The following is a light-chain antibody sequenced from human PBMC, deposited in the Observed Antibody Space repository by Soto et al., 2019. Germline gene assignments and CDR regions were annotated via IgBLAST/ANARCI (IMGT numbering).Light chain of an antibody. J-gene: IGLJ2*01. CDR1: SSDVGGYTY. CDR2: DVS. V-gene: IGLV2-14*03. Sequence: QSALTQPASVSGSPGQSIIISCTGTSSDVGGYTYVSWYQQHPGKAPKLILYDVSDRPSGVSNRFSGSKSGNTASLTISGLQAEDEADYYCSSYRSSSVVFGGGTKVTVL. CDR3: SSYRSSSVV.